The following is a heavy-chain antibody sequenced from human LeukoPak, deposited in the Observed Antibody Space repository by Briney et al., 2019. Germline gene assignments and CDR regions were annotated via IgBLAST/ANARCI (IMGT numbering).Heavy chain of an antibody. CDR1: GGSISSSSYY. Sequence: SETLSLTCTASGGSISSSSYYWGWIRQPPGKGLEWIGNIYYSGSTYYNPSLKSRVTISVDTSKNQFSLKLSSVTAADTAVYYCARPLLWFGEPRAFDIWGQGTMVTVSS. D-gene: IGHD3-10*01. J-gene: IGHJ3*02. CDR2: IYYSGST. CDR3: ARPLLWFGEPRAFDI. V-gene: IGHV4-39*01.